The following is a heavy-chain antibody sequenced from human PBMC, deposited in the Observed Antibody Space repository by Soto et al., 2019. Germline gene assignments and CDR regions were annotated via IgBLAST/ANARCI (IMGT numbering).Heavy chain of an antibody. CDR2: ISAYDGYT. Sequence: ASVKVSCKASGYTFTSYGINWVRQAPGQGLEWLGWISAYDGYTNYAQMLQGRVTMTTDTSTNTAYMELRSLRSDDTAVYYCARVVGALGHWFDPWGQGTLVTVSS. CDR3: ARVVGALGHWFDP. D-gene: IGHD1-26*01. V-gene: IGHV1-18*01. J-gene: IGHJ5*02. CDR1: GYTFTSYG.